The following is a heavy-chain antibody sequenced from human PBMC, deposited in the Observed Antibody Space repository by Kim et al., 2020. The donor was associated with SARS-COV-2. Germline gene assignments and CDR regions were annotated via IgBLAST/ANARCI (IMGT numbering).Heavy chain of an antibody. CDR3: ARARPPEWEADYFEP. CDR2: ISILGTT. CDR1: GYAFSAAYF. Sequence: SETLSLTCNLSGYAFSAAYFWGWIRQPPGMGLEWLGSISILGTTYYNASLKGRITISVDTSSNHISLSLTSVTAADTAVYFCARARPPEWEADYFEPWGQGGLVIVSS. V-gene: IGHV4-38-2*02. J-gene: IGHJ1*01. D-gene: IGHD1-26*01.